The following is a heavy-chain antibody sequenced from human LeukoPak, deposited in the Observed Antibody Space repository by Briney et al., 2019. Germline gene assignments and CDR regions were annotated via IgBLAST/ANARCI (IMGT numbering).Heavy chain of an antibody. J-gene: IGHJ4*02. Sequence: GGSLRLSCAASGFTFSTYAMHWVRQGPGKGLEWVAVISYDGSNKYYADSVKGRFTISRDNSKNTLYLQMSSLSTEDTAVYYCARTTTPHYYGSGSYALGYWGQGTLVTVPS. CDR2: ISYDGSNK. V-gene: IGHV3-30-3*01. CDR3: ARTTTPHYYGSGSYALGY. D-gene: IGHD3-10*01. CDR1: GFTFSTYA.